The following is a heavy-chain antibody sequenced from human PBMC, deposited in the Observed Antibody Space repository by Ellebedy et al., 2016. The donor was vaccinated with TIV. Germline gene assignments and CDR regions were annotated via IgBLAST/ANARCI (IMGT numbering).Heavy chain of an antibody. CDR1: GGSISSGGYS. J-gene: IGHJ4*02. Sequence: SETLSLTCAVSGGSISSGGYSWSWIRQPPGKGLEWIGYIYHSGSTNYNPSLKSRVTISVDTSKNQFSLKLSSVTAADTAVYYCASGIAVAGTLVYWGQGTLVTVSS. CDR3: ASGIAVAGTLVY. V-gene: IGHV4-30-2*01. D-gene: IGHD6-19*01. CDR2: IYHSGST.